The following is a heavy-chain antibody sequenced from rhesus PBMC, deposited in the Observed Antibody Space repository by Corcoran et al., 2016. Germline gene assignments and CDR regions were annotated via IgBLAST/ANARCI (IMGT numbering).Heavy chain of an antibody. CDR2: IYGSGSST. V-gene: IGHV4-169*01. Sequence: QLPLQESGPGLVQPSETLSLTCAVSGGSICSRYWTWLRPAPGKGLEWIGYIYGSGSSTNYNPSLKSRVTLSVDTSKNQRSLKLSSVTAADTAVYYCARGTVGRVQFDYWGQGVLVTVSS. CDR1: GGSICSRY. D-gene: IGHD5-24*01. J-gene: IGHJ4*01. CDR3: ARGTVGRVQFDY.